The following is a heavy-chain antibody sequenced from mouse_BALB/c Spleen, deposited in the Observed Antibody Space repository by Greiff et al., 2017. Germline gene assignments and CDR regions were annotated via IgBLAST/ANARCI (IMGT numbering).Heavy chain of an antibody. CDR1: GFTFSSYA. CDR2: ISSGGST. CDR3: ARGRPFDY. Sequence: EVMLVESGGGLVKPGGSLKLSCAASGFTFSSYAMSWVRQTPEKRLEWVASISSGGSTYYPDSVKGRFTISRDNARNILYLQMSSLRSEDTAMYYCARGRPFDYWGQGTTLTVSS. J-gene: IGHJ2*01. D-gene: IGHD2-12*01. V-gene: IGHV5-6-5*01.